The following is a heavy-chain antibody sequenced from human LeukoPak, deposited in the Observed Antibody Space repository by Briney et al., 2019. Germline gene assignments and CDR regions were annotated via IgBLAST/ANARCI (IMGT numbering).Heavy chain of an antibody. CDR2: IYTSGST. Sequence: SETLSLTCTVSGGSISSYYWSWIRQPPGKGLEWIGRIYTSGSTNYNPSLKSRVTISVDTSKNQFSLKLSSVTAADTAVYYCAATPLRFLEWFPPPYYMDVWGKGTTVTVSS. CDR3: AATPLRFLEWFPPPYYMDV. J-gene: IGHJ6*03. CDR1: GGSISSYY. D-gene: IGHD3-3*01. V-gene: IGHV4-4*08.